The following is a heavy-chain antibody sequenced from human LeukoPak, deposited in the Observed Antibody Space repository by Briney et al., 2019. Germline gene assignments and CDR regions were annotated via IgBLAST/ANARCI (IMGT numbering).Heavy chain of an antibody. Sequence: GGSLRLSCAASGFTFRSYGIHWVRQAPGKGLEWVAVISDDGNNKYYADSVKGRFTISRDNSKNTLYLQMNSMRPEDMAVYYCAKDSYSKGDFWGQGVLVTVSS. D-gene: IGHD6-13*01. CDR1: GFTFRSYG. V-gene: IGHV3-30*18. CDR2: ISDDGNNK. CDR3: AKDSYSKGDF. J-gene: IGHJ4*02.